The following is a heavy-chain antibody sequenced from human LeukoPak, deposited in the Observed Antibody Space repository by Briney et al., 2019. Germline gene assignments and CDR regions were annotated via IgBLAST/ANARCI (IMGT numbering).Heavy chain of an antibody. CDR1: GFTFSSYS. D-gene: IGHD3-9*01. Sequence: PGGSLRLSCAASGFTFSSYSMSWVRQAPGKGLEWVSSISSSSSYIYYADSVKGRFTISRDNAKNSLYLQMNSLRAEDTAVYYCASGDPRYFDWLLPIDYWGQGTLVTVSS. V-gene: IGHV3-21*01. J-gene: IGHJ4*02. CDR3: ASGDPRYFDWLLPIDY. CDR2: ISSSSSYI.